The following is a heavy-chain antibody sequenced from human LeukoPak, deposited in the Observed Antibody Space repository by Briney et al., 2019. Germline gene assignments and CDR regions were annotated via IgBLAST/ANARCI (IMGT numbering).Heavy chain of an antibody. D-gene: IGHD3-22*01. Sequence: GASVTVSCKAAGYTFTSHGFIWLRQAPGQGLEWMGWISAYNGNTNYAQKLQGRVTMTTDTSTSTAYMELRSLRSDDTAVYYCARPDYYYDGSGYYGTYYYGMDVWGQGTTVTVSS. J-gene: IGHJ6*02. V-gene: IGHV1-18*01. CDR2: ISAYNGNT. CDR3: ARPDYYYDGSGYYGTYYYGMDV. CDR1: GYTFTSHG.